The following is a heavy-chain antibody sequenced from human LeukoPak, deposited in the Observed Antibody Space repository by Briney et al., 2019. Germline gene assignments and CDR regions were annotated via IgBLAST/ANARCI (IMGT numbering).Heavy chain of an antibody. CDR3: ARDETVRDDYYGMDV. D-gene: IGHD4-11*01. J-gene: IGHJ6*02. CDR1: GGTFTTHA. V-gene: IGHV1-69*04. CDR2: IIPMLDKA. Sequence: SVRVPCKASGGTFTTHAINWVRQAPGQGFEWMGRIIPMLDKANYGQKSQGRVTITADKFTTTVYMELTSLRSEDTAAYYCARDETVRDDYYGMDVWGQGTTVTVSS.